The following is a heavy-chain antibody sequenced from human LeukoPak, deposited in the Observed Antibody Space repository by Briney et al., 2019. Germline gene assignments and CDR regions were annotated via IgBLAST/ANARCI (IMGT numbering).Heavy chain of an antibody. CDR3: ARRYGSGDYFDY. Sequence: PSQTLSLTCTVSGGSISSGGYYWSWIRQPPGKGLEWIGYIYHSGSTYYNPSLKSRVTISVDRSKNQFSLNLSSVTAADTAVYYCARRYGSGDYFDYWGQGTLVTVSS. CDR1: GGSISSGGYY. CDR2: IYHSGST. D-gene: IGHD3-10*01. V-gene: IGHV4-30-2*02. J-gene: IGHJ4*02.